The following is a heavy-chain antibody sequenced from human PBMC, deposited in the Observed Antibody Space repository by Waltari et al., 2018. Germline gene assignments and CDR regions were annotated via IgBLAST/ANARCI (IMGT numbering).Heavy chain of an antibody. J-gene: IGHJ4*02. D-gene: IGHD2-15*01. CDR3: AKGGDCNGGSCNFDY. CDR1: GYTFTDWY. Sequence: QVQLVQSGAEVKKPGASVKVSCKASGYTFTDWYMYWVRQAPGQGLEWRGRISPNSGGTDYAQKLQGRYTMTRDTSISTAYMELSRLTSDDTAVYYCAKGGDCNGGSCNFDYWGQGTVVTVSS. V-gene: IGHV1-2*06. CDR2: ISPNSGGT.